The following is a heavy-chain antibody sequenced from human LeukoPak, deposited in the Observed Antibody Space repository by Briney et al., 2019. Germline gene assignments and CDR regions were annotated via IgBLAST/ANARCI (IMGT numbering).Heavy chain of an antibody. V-gene: IGHV3-49*03. D-gene: IGHD7-27*01. CDR2: IRSKAYGGTT. J-gene: IGHJ5*02. Sequence: GRSLRLSRTVSGFTFGDYTMSWFRQAPGKGLEWVGFIRSKAYGGTTEYAASVKGRFTISRDDSKSIAYLQMNSLQSEDTAVYYCTRNMLGIAWFDPWGQGTLVTVSS. CDR1: GFTFGDYT. CDR3: TRNMLGIAWFDP.